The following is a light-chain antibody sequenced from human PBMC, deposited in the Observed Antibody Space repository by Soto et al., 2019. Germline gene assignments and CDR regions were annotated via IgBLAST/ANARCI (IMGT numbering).Light chain of an antibody. CDR2: DAS. CDR1: QSVARF. CDR3: QQRNNWPIT. V-gene: IGKV3-11*01. Sequence: EIRLTQSPASLPLSPGERATLSCRASQSVARFLAWFQQKPGQAPRLLIYDASKRASGIPARFSGSGSGTDFTLTISSLDPEDFAVYYCQQRNNWPITFGQGTRLEI. J-gene: IGKJ5*01.